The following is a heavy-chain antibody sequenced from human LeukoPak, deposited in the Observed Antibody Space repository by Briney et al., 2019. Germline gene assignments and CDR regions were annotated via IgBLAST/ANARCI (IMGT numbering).Heavy chain of an antibody. Sequence: ASVKVSCKASGYTFTSYGINWVRQATGQGLEWMGWMNPNSGNTGYAQKFQGRVTMTRNTSISTAYMELSSLRSEDTAVYYCARGLPRITIFGVAFDYWGQGTLVTVSS. CDR3: ARGLPRITIFGVAFDY. CDR2: MNPNSGNT. V-gene: IGHV1-8*01. D-gene: IGHD3-3*01. J-gene: IGHJ4*02. CDR1: GYTFTSYG.